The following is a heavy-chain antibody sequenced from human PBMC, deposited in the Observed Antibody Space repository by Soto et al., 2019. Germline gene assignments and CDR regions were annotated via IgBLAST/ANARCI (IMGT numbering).Heavy chain of an antibody. CDR2: ISSNGGST. D-gene: IGHD3-10*01. V-gene: IGHV3-64*01. Sequence: AQGKGLEYVSAISSNGGSTYYANSVKGRFTISRDNSKNTLYLQMGSLRAEDMAVYYFARGAVWFGAVLGDAFDIWGQGTMVIVSS. J-gene: IGHJ3*02. CDR3: ARGAVWFGAVLGDAFDI.